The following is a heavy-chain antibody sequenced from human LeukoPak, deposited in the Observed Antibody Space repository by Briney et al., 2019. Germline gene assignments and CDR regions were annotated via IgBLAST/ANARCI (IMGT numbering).Heavy chain of an antibody. CDR1: GFTFSSYG. V-gene: IGHV3-30*18. J-gene: IGHJ6*02. D-gene: IGHD3-10*01. CDR2: ISYDGSNK. CDR3: AKDRYYYGSGSQHYYYGMDV. Sequence: GGSLRLCCAASGFTFSSYGMHWVRQAPGKGLEWVAVISYDGSNKYYADSVKGRFTISRDNSKNTLYLQMNSLRAEDTAVYYCAKDRYYYGSGSQHYYYGMDVWGQGTTVTVSS.